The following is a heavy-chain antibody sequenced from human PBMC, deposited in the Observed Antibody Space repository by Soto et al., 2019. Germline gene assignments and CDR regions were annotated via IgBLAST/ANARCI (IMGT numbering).Heavy chain of an antibody. J-gene: IGHJ4*02. V-gene: IGHV4-31*03. CDR1: GGSISSSSYY. CDR2: IYDSGNMY. Sequence: SETLSLTCTVSGGSISSSSYYWGWIRQYPGKGLEWIGHIYDSGNMYFYNPSLKSRVTISADTSRNQFSLSLSYLTAADTAVYYCARVDHRGYFSVLPDFWGQGILVTVSS. CDR3: ARVDHRGYFSVLPDF. D-gene: IGHD3-10*02.